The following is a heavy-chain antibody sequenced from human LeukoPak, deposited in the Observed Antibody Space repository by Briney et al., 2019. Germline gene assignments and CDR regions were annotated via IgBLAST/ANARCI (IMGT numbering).Heavy chain of an antibody. D-gene: IGHD3-22*01. CDR2: ISYDGSNK. Sequence: GGSLRLSCAASGFTFSSYAMHWVCQAPGKGLEWVAVISYDGSNKYYADSVKGRFTISRDNSKNTLCLQMNGLRAEDTAVYYCAKDWGKDYYDSSGYTLDYWGQGTLVTVSS. J-gene: IGHJ4*02. V-gene: IGHV3-30-3*01. CDR1: GFTFSSYA. CDR3: AKDWGKDYYDSSGYTLDY.